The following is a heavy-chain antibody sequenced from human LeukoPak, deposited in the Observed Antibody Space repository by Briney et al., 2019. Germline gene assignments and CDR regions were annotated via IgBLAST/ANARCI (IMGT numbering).Heavy chain of an antibody. CDR3: AKEGRSLQTY. Sequence: GGSLRLSCAAPGFMFSSNWMSWVRLAPGKELEWVANIKEDGTETYYVDSVKGRFTISRDNAKNSLYLQMNSLRVEDTAVYYCAKEGRSLQTYWGQGTLVTVSS. J-gene: IGHJ4*02. D-gene: IGHD5-24*01. CDR2: IKEDGTET. CDR1: GFMFSSNW. V-gene: IGHV3-7*03.